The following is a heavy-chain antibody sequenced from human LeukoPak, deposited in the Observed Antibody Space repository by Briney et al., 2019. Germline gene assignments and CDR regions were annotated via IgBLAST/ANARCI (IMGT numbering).Heavy chain of an antibody. CDR3: ARVPLEGAPDY. D-gene: IGHD3-16*01. CDR1: GFTFSSYA. CDR2: ISYDGSNK. J-gene: IGHJ4*02. Sequence: GGSLRLSCAASGFTFSSYAMHWVRQAPGKGLEWVAVISYDGSNKYYADSVKGRFTISRDNSKNTLYLKMNSLRAEDTAVYYCARVPLEGAPDYWGQGTLVTVSS. V-gene: IGHV3-30*04.